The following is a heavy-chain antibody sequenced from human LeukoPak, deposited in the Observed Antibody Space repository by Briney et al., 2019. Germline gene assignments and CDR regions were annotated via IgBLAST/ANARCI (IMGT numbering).Heavy chain of an antibody. D-gene: IGHD5-18*01. Sequence: GGSLRLSCAASGFTFSSYGMHWVRQAPGKGLEWVAVIWYDGSNKYYADSVKGRFTISRDNSKNTLYLQMNSLRAEDTAVYYCARGAIGYSYGSPTGYWGQGTLVTVSS. CDR2: IWYDGSNK. CDR3: ARGAIGYSYGSPTGY. V-gene: IGHV3-33*01. J-gene: IGHJ4*02. CDR1: GFTFSSYG.